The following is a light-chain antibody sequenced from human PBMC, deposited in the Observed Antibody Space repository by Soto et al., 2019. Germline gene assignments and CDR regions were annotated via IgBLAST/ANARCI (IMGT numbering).Light chain of an antibody. V-gene: IGLV2-23*02. CDR1: SSDVGSYNL. Sequence: QSALTQPASVSGSPGQSITISCTGTSSDVGSYNLVSWYQQHPGKAPKLMIYEVSKRPSGVSNRFSGSKSGNTASLTISGLQAEDEADYYCWSYGGSPRVVFGGGTKLTVL. J-gene: IGLJ2*01. CDR3: WSYGGSPRVV. CDR2: EVS.